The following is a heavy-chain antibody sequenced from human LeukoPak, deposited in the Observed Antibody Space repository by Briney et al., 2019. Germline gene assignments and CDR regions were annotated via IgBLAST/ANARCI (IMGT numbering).Heavy chain of an antibody. J-gene: IGHJ3*02. CDR3: ARRATGDAFDI. CDR1: GFTFSSYG. CDR2: IWYDGSNE. V-gene: IGHV3-33*01. Sequence: GGSLRLSCAASGFTFSSYGMHWVRQAPGKGLEWVAVIWYDGSNEYYADSVKGRFTISRDNSKNTLYLQMNSLRAEDAAVYYCARRATGDAFDIWGQGTMVTVSS. D-gene: IGHD5-12*01.